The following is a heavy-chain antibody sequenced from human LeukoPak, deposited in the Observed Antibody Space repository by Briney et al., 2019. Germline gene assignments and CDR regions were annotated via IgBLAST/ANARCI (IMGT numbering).Heavy chain of an antibody. V-gene: IGHV1-69*04. D-gene: IGHD6-19*01. CDR1: GGTFTSYA. J-gene: IGHJ4*02. CDR3: AIAVAGTTPPGYFDY. Sequence: SVKVSCKASGGTFTSYAISWVPQAPGQGVEWMGRMIPIFGIANYAQKFQVRVTITADKSTSTAYMELRSLRSEDTAVYYCAIAVAGTTPPGYFDYWGQGTLVTVSS. CDR2: MIPIFGIA.